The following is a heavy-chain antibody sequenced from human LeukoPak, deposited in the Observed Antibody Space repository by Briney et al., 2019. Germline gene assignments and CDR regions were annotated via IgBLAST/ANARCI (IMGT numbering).Heavy chain of an antibody. D-gene: IGHD5-12*01. V-gene: IGHV1-8*01. Sequence: GASVKVSCKASGYIFTSYDINWVRQATGQGLEWMGWMNPNSGNTGYAQKFQGRVTMTRNTSISTAYMELSSLRSEDTAVYYCARGVAHYYYYGMDVWGQGTTVTVSS. CDR1: GYIFTSYD. CDR3: ARGVAHYYYYGMDV. CDR2: MNPNSGNT. J-gene: IGHJ6*02.